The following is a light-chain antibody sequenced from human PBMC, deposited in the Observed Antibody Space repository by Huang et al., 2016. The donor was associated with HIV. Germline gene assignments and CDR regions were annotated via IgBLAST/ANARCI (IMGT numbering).Light chain of an antibody. V-gene: IGKV3-11*01. Sequence: EIVLTQSPATLSLSPGERATRSCRASQSVSSFLAWYQQKPGQAPRLLIHDASNRATGIPARFSGSGSGTDFTLTISSLEPEDFAIYYCQQRNNWITFGQGTRLEIK. CDR1: QSVSSF. CDR2: DAS. CDR3: QQRNNWIT. J-gene: IGKJ5*01.